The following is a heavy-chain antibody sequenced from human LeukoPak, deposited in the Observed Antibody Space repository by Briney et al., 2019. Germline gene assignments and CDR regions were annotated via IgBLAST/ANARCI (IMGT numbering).Heavy chain of an antibody. J-gene: IGHJ4*02. Sequence: PGGSLRLSCAASGFTFSSYWMHWVRQAPEKGLVWVSRIKNDGSTTRYVESVNGRFPIYRDNTEQTLAVQMNSLRDEDTAVYYCARGWDSNGHLYGIDYWGQGTLVTVSS. CDR3: ARGWDSNGHLYGIDY. CDR2: IKNDGSTT. CDR1: GFTFSSYW. D-gene: IGHD3-22*01. V-gene: IGHV3-74*01.